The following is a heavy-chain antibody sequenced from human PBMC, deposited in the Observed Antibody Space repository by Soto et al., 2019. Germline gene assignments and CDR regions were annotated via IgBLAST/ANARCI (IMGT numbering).Heavy chain of an antibody. CDR3: ARLVSKSRVEANLYYHYYYMDV. CDR1: GGSISSYY. Sequence: SETLSLTCTVSGGSISSYYWSWIRQPPGKGLEWIGYIYYSGSTNYNPSLKSRVTISVDTSKNQFSLKLSSVTAADTAMYYCARLVSKSRVEANLYYHYYYMDVWGKGTTVTVSS. CDR2: IYYSGST. J-gene: IGHJ6*03. V-gene: IGHV4-59*08.